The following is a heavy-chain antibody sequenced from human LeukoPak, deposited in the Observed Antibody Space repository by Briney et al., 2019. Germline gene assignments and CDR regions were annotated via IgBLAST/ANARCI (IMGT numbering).Heavy chain of an antibody. Sequence: GGSLRLSCAASGFTFNTYSMTWVRQAPGKGLEWVSSISSTSSYIYYADSVKGRFIISRDNAKNSLYLQMNSLRAEDTAVYYCAKTDRYDILTGYPYYYYYYMDVWGKGTTVTISS. D-gene: IGHD3-9*01. J-gene: IGHJ6*03. CDR2: ISSTSSYI. CDR1: GFTFNTYS. V-gene: IGHV3-21*04. CDR3: AKTDRYDILTGYPYYYYYYMDV.